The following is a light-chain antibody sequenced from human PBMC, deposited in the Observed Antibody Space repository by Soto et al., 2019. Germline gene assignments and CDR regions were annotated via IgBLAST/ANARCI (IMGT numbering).Light chain of an antibody. V-gene: IGKV3-20*01. CDR2: GTS. CDR1: QSISNFH. CDR3: QYYGSSVT. Sequence: DIVVTQSPGTLSLSPGERATLSCRASQSISNFHLAWYQQQPGQAPRLLIYGTSTRATGGIADRFSGSGSGTDFTLTISRLEPEDFAVYYCQYYGSSVTFGGGTTVEIK. J-gene: IGKJ4*01.